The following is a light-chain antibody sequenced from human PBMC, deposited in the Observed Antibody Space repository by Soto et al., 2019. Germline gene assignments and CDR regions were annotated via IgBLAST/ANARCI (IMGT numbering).Light chain of an antibody. J-gene: IGLJ1*01. CDR1: SSDIGGYNY. CDR2: DVS. CDR3: SSYTSSRSYV. Sequence: QSALNQLASVSGVPGQSITIFCTGTSSDIGGYNYVSWYQQHPGKAPKLMIYDVSNRPSGVSNRFSGSKSGNTASLTISGLQAEDEADYYCSSYTSSRSYVFGTGTKVTVL. V-gene: IGLV2-14*01.